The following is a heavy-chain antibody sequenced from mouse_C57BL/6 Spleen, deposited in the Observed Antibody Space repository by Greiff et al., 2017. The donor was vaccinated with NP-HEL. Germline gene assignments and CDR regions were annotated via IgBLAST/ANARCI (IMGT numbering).Heavy chain of an antibody. Sequence: EVQLVESGPVLVKPGASVKMSCKASGYTFTDYYMNWVKQSHGKSLEWIGVINPYNGGTSYNQKFKGKATLTVDKSSSTAYMELNSLTSEDSAVYYCARVGGGYAYFDVWGTGTTVTVSS. V-gene: IGHV1-19*01. CDR1: GYTFTDYY. J-gene: IGHJ1*03. D-gene: IGHD2-14*01. CDR3: ARVGGGYAYFDV. CDR2: INPYNGGT.